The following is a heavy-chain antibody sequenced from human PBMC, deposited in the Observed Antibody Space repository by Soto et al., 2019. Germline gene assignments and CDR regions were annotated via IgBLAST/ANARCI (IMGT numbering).Heavy chain of an antibody. Sequence: QVQLVQSGAEVKKPGASVKVSCKASGYTFASYAISWMRQAPGQGLEWMGWISAYNGNTNYAQKLQGRVTMTTDTSTSLAYMELRSLSSADTAVYYGAGDPPPPDYWGQGTLVTVSS. CDR2: ISAYNGNT. CDR3: AGDPPPPDY. J-gene: IGHJ4*02. CDR1: GYTFASYA. V-gene: IGHV1-18*01.